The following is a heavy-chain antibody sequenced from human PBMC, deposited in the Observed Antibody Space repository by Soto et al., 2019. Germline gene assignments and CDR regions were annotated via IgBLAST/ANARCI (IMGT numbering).Heavy chain of an antibody. Sequence: QVQLVQSGAEVKKPGSSVKVSCKASGGTFSSYAISWVRQAPGQGLEWMGGIIPIFGTADYAQRFQGRVTITADESTSTAYMELSSLRSEDTDVYYCASPGETPYYYGMDVWGQGTTVTVSS. CDR1: GGTFSSYA. CDR3: ASPGETPYYYGMDV. V-gene: IGHV1-69*12. J-gene: IGHJ6*02. CDR2: IIPIFGTA.